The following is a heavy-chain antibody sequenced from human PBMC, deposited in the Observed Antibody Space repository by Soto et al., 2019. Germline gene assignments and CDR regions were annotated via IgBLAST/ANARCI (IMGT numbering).Heavy chain of an antibody. CDR2: IIPIFSTP. CDR3: ARPIQYYFDTSAQSAWFDP. J-gene: IGHJ5*02. V-gene: IGHV1-69*13. Sequence: ASGKVSCKTSGGTFGSYAISWVRQAPGQGLEWMGGIIPIFSTPNYAQKFQGRVTITADESTSTAYMELSSLRSEDTAVYYCARPIQYYFDTSAQSAWFDPWGQGTLVTVSS. D-gene: IGHD3-22*01. CDR1: GGTFGSYA.